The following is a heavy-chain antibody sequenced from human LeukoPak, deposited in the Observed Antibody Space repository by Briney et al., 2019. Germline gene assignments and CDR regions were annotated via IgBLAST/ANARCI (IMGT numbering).Heavy chain of an antibody. D-gene: IGHD2-2*03. CDR1: GFTFSSYA. Sequence: PGRSLRLSCAASGFTFSSYAMHWVRRAPGKGLEWVAVISYDGSNKYYADSVKGRFTISRDNSKNTLYLQMNSLRAEDTAVYYCAREQGGYCSSTSCLSGHGYFDYWGQGTLVTVSS. V-gene: IGHV3-30-3*01. CDR2: ISYDGSNK. J-gene: IGHJ4*02. CDR3: AREQGGYCSSTSCLSGHGYFDY.